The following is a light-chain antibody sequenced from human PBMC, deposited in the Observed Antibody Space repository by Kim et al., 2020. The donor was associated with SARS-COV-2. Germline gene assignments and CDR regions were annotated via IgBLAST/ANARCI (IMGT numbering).Light chain of an antibody. CDR3: QQYDNLPYT. V-gene: IGKV1-33*01. CDR2: QAS. CDR1: HDISNY. J-gene: IGKJ2*01. Sequence: DIQMTQSPSSLSASVGDRITITCQASHDISNYLNWYQQKAGKAPKLLIFQASNLEAGVASRFSGSGSGTDFSFTISSLQPEDIATYYCQQYDNLPYTFGQGTKLEI.